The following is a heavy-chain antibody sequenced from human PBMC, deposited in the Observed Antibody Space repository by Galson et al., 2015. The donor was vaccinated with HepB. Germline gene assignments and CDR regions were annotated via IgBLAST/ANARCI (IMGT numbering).Heavy chain of an antibody. J-gene: IGHJ5*02. CDR3: ARQSYDSSGPARWFDP. CDR1: GFTFSSYA. CDR2: ISYDGSNK. V-gene: IGHV3-30-3*01. Sequence: SLRLSCAASGFTFSSYAMHWVRQAPGKGLEWVAVISYDGSNKYYADSVKGRFTISRDNSKNTLYLQMNSLRAEDTAVYYCARQSYDSSGPARWFDPWGQGTLVTVSS. D-gene: IGHD3-22*01.